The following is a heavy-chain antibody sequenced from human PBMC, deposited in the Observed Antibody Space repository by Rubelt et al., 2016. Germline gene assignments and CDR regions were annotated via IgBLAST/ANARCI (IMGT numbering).Heavy chain of an antibody. CDR1: VGSIISSTYY. CDR3: ARHEYSGTYYYFDY. CDR2: IYYSGST. Sequence: QLQLQESGPGLVKPSETLSLTCTVSVGSIISSTYYWGWIRQPPGKGLEWIGSIYYSGSTYYNPPFKGRVTISVDTSKNQFSLNLSSVTAADTAVYYCARHEYSGTYYYFDYWGQGTLVTVSS. D-gene: IGHD1-26*01. J-gene: IGHJ4*02. V-gene: IGHV4-39*01.